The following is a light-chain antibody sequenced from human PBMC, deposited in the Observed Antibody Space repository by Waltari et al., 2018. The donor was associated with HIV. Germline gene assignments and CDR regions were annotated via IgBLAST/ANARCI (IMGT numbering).Light chain of an antibody. J-gene: IGLJ2*01. CDR2: RNN. Sequence: QSVLTQPPSASGTPGQRISISCFGSSSNIGSNYVYWYQQLPGTAPNLLIYRNNQRPEGVPDRFSGAKSCTSASLAISGLRSEDEADYYCATWDDSLRGVVFGGGAKLTVL. CDR3: ATWDDSLRGVV. V-gene: IGLV1-47*01. CDR1: SSNIGSNY.